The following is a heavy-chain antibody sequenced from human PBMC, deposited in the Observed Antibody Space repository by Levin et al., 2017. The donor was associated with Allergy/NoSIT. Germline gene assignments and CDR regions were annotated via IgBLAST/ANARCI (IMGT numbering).Heavy chain of an antibody. CDR1: GFTFSSYG. J-gene: IGHJ6*03. CDR2: IWYDGSNK. CDR3: ARRGSIVVVPAAMGSPPYYYYYMDV. Sequence: AGGSLRLSCAASGFTFSSYGMHWVRQAPGKGLEWVAVIWYDGSNKYYADSVKGRFTISRDNSKNTLYLQMNSLRAEDTAVYYCARRGSIVVVPAAMGSPPYYYYYMDVWGKGTTVTVSS. V-gene: IGHV3-33*01. D-gene: IGHD2-2*01.